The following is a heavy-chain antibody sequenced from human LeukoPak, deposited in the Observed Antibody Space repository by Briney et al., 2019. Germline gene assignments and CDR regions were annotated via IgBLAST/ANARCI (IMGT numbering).Heavy chain of an antibody. J-gene: IGHJ4*02. D-gene: IGHD3-3*01. CDR2: ISGSGGST. CDR3: AKNGGDFWSGYPDY. Sequence: GGSLRLSCAASGFTFSSYAMSWVRQAPGKGLEWVSAISGSGGSTYYADSVKGRFTISRDNSKNTLYLQMNSLRAEDTAVYYCAKNGGDFWSGYPDYWGQGTLVTVSS. CDR1: GFTFSSYA. V-gene: IGHV3-23*01.